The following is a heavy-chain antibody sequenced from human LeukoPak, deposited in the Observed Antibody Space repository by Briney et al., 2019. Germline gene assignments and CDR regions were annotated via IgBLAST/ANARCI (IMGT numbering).Heavy chain of an antibody. D-gene: IGHD3-10*01. Sequence: PGGTLRLSCAVSAFTFSSYGMSWVRQAPGKGLEWVSTISGSGDSTYYADSVKGRFTISRDNSKNTLYLQMNSLRAEDTAVYYCAKDYLRVSGVAFCGYWGQGTLVTVSS. CDR3: AKDYLRVSGVAFCGY. CDR2: ISGSGDST. CDR1: AFTFSSYG. V-gene: IGHV3-23*01. J-gene: IGHJ4*02.